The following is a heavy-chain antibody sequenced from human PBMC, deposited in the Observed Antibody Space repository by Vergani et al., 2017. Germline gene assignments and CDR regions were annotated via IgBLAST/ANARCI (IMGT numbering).Heavy chain of an antibody. V-gene: IGHV3-23*01. Sequence: EVQLLESGGGLVQPGGSLRLSCAASGFTFSSYAMSWVRQAPGKGLEWVSAISGSGGSTYYADSVKGRFTISRDNSKNTLYLQMNSLRAEDTAVYYGAKRFLEWSGADYWGQGTLVTVSS. CDR3: AKRFLEWSGADY. J-gene: IGHJ4*02. D-gene: IGHD3-3*01. CDR1: GFTFSSYA. CDR2: ISGSGGST.